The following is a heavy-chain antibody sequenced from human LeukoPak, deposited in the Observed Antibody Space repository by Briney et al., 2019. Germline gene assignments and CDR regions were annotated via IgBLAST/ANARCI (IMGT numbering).Heavy chain of an antibody. Sequence: ASAKVSCKASGYTFSSYGISWVRQAPGQGLEWMGWINPKSGGTNYAPKFQGRVTMTRDTSITTAYMELNRLRSDDTAVYYCARGQPTADGVFDYWGQGTLVTVSS. D-gene: IGHD3-10*01. CDR3: ARGQPTADGVFDY. V-gene: IGHV1-2*02. CDR1: GYTFSSYG. CDR2: INPKSGGT. J-gene: IGHJ4*02.